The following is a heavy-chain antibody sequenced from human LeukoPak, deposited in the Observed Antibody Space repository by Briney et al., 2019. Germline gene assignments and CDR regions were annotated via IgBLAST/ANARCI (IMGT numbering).Heavy chain of an antibody. J-gene: IGHJ4*02. Sequence: TGGSLRLSCAASGFTFSSYGMHWVRQAPGKGLEWVAFIRYDGSNKYYADSVKGRFTISRDNSKNTLYLQMNSLRAEDTAVYYCANSHYYGSGSYYNLLSRYWGQGTLVTVSS. CDR1: GFTFSSYG. CDR2: IRYDGSNK. D-gene: IGHD3-10*01. V-gene: IGHV3-30*02. CDR3: ANSHYYGSGSYYNLLSRY.